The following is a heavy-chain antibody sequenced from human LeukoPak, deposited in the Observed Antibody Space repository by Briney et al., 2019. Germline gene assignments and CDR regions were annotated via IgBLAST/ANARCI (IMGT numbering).Heavy chain of an antibody. CDR2: ISRSDNTI. Sequence: GGSLRLSCVASGCTFSDSFSDYYMSWIRQAPGKGLEWLSFISRSDNTIYYADSVKGRFTISRDNAKNSLFLQMNSLRVEDTATYYCVITAARATATDHWGQGALVTVSS. D-gene: IGHD1-14*01. CDR3: VITAARATATDH. J-gene: IGHJ5*02. CDR1: GCTFSDSFSDYY. V-gene: IGHV3-11*04.